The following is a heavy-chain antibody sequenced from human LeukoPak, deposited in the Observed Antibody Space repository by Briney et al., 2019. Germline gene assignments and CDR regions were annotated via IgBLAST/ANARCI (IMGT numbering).Heavy chain of an antibody. CDR2: ISYDGSNK. CDR1: GFTFSSYA. Sequence: PGGSLRLSCAASGFTFSSYAMSWVRQAPGKGLEWVAVISYDGSNKYYADSVKGRFTISRDNSKNTLYLQMNSLRAEDTAVYYCAREPTGSGAFDIWGQGTMVTVSS. CDR3: AREPTGSGAFDI. J-gene: IGHJ3*02. V-gene: IGHV3-30*04. D-gene: IGHD1-26*01.